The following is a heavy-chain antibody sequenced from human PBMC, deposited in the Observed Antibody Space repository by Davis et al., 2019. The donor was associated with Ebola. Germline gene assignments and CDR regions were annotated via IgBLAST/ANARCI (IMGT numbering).Heavy chain of an antibody. J-gene: IGHJ4*02. V-gene: IGHV3-30*04. CDR1: GFTFSSYA. CDR3: ARDRGGRRAMVLFDY. D-gene: IGHD5-18*01. CDR2: ISYDGSNK. Sequence: GESLKISCAASGFTFSSYAMHWVRQAPGKGLEWVAVISYDGSNKYYADSVKGRFTTSRDNSKNTLYLQMNSLRAEDTAVYYCARDRGGRRAMVLFDYWGQGTLVTVSS.